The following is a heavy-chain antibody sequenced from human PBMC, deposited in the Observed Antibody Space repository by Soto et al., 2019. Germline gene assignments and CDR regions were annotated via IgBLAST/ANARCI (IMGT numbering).Heavy chain of an antibody. J-gene: IGHJ4*02. D-gene: IGHD5-12*01. V-gene: IGHV1-18*01. CDR2: ISAYNGNT. CDR1: GYTFTSYG. Sequence: QVQLVQSGAEVKKPGASVKVSCKASGYTFTSYGISWVRQAPGQGLEWMGWISAYNGNTNYAQKLQGRVTMTTDTPTSPAYMERRSRRSDDTAVYYGAGDNGYESDYWGQGTLVTVSS. CDR3: AGDNGYESDY.